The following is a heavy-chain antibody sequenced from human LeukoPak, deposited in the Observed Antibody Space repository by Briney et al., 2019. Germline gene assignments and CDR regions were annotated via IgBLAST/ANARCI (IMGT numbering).Heavy chain of an antibody. CDR3: ARVKSVGATGPRYFDY. V-gene: IGHV1-18*01. Sequence: ASVKVSCKASGYTFTSYGISWVRQAPGQGLEWMGWISAYNGNTNYAQKLQGRVTMTTDTSTSTAYMELRSLRSDDTAVYYCARVKSVGATGPRYFDYWGQGTLVTVSS. CDR1: GYTFTSYG. J-gene: IGHJ4*02. CDR2: ISAYNGNT. D-gene: IGHD5-12*01.